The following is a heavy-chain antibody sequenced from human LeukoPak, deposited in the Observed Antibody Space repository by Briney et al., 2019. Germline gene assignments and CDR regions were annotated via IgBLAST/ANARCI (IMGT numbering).Heavy chain of an antibody. V-gene: IGHV3-21*01. J-gene: IGHJ4*02. D-gene: IGHD6-19*01. CDR3: TRGPTLIGVAGTWPLDY. Sequence: PGGSLRLSCAASGFTFGDYIMKWVRQAPGKGLEWVSSISSGSSYKYYADSLKGRFTISRDNAKKSLYLQMNSLRAEDSAVYYCTRGPTLIGVAGTWPLDYWCEGALVTVSS. CDR2: ISSGSSYK. CDR1: GFTFGDYI.